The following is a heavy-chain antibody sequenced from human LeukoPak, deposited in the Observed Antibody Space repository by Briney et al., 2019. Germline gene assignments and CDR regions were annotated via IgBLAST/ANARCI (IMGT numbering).Heavy chain of an antibody. CDR2: INPATGGT. Sequence: ASVKVSCKASGGTFSSYAISWVRQAPGQGLEWMGWINPATGGTNYAQKFQGRVSMTRDTSISTAYMDLSRLRSDDTAVYFCAREGGLWTGLVDYWGQGTLVTVSS. J-gene: IGHJ4*02. V-gene: IGHV1-2*02. CDR1: GGTFSSYA. D-gene: IGHD3/OR15-3a*01. CDR3: AREGGLWTGLVDY.